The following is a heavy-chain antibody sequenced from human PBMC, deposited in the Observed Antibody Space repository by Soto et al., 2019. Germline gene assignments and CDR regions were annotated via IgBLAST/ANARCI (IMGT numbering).Heavy chain of an antibody. D-gene: IGHD3-16*02. CDR1: GGSINSDESY. CDR3: SVRFDA. CDR2: VWHSGSA. J-gene: IGHJ4*02. V-gene: IGHV4-30-4*01. Sequence: PSETLSLTCTVSGGSINSDESYWSWIRQTPGGGLEWIGYVWHSGSAYYNPSLAGRVSLSVDASKKQFSLRLRSVTAADTGRSLASVRFDAWRQGTLVTVSS.